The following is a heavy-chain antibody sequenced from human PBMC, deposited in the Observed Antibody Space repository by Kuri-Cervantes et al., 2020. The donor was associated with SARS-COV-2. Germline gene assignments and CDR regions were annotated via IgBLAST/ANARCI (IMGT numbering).Heavy chain of an antibody. CDR2: ISAYNGNT. V-gene: IGHV1-18*01. D-gene: IGHD3-9*01. J-gene: IGHJ4*02. CDR1: GGTFTSYG. Sequence: ASVKVSCKASGGTFTSYGISWVRQAPGQGLEWMGWISAYNGNTNYAQKLQGRVTMTTDTSTSTAYMELRSLRSDDTAVYYCAREKLRYFDWSKPPTPEYYFDYWGQGTLVTVSS. CDR3: AREKLRYFDWSKPPTPEYYFDY.